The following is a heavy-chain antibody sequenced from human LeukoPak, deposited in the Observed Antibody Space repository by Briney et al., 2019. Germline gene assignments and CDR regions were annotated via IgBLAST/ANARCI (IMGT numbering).Heavy chain of an antibody. V-gene: IGHV3-23*01. D-gene: IGHD3-3*01. CDR3: AKDLPQYYDFWSGYYGGFDY. J-gene: IGHJ4*02. CDR1: GFTFSTYC. Sequence: GGSLRLSCAASGFTFSTYCMSWVRQAPGKGLEWVSGIGISGVSTYYADSVKGRFTISRDNSKNTLYLQMNSLRTEDTALYYCAKDLPQYYDFWSGYYGGFDYWGQGTLVTVSS. CDR2: IGISGVST.